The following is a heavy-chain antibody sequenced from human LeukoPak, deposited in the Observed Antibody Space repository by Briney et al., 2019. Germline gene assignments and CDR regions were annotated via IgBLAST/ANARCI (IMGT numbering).Heavy chain of an antibody. D-gene: IGHD3-3*01. CDR3: AKSTPYYDFWSGYGENSYYFDY. CDR1: GFTFNNYA. Sequence: GGSLRLSCAASGFTFNNYAMSWVRQAPGKGLEWVSAISGSGGSTYYADSVKGRFTISRDNSKNTLYLQMNSLRAEDTAVYYCAKSTPYYDFWSGYGENSYYFDYWGQGTLVTVSS. J-gene: IGHJ4*02. V-gene: IGHV3-23*01. CDR2: ISGSGGST.